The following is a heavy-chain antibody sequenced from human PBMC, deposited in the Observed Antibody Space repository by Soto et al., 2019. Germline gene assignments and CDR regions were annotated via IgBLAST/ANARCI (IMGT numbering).Heavy chain of an antibody. Sequence: SVKVSCKASGGTFSSYAISGVRQAPGQGLEWMGGIIPIFGTENYAQKFQGRVTITADEPTSTAYMELSSLRSEDTAVYYCASFPSDYDILTGYYYYSYGMDVCGQGTTVTFSS. D-gene: IGHD3-9*01. CDR3: ASFPSDYDILTGYYYYSYGMDV. J-gene: IGHJ6*02. CDR1: GGTFSSYA. V-gene: IGHV1-69*13. CDR2: IIPIFGTE.